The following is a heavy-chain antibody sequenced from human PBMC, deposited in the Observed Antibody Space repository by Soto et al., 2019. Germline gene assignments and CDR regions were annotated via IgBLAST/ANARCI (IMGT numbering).Heavy chain of an antibody. Sequence: QVQLQESGPGLVKPSETLSLTCTVSGGSISSYYWSWIRQPPGKGLEWIGYIYYSGSTNYNPSLKSRVTISVDTSKNQFSLKLSSVTAADTAVYYCARRGSGKTNWFDPWGQGTLVTVSS. V-gene: IGHV4-59*08. CDR3: ARRGSGKTNWFDP. CDR1: GGSISSYY. CDR2: IYYSGST. D-gene: IGHD3-10*01. J-gene: IGHJ5*02.